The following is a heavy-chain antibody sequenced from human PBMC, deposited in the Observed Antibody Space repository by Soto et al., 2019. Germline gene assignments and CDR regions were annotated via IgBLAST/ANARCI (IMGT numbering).Heavy chain of an antibody. CDR2: ISSSAYT. Sequence: GSLRLSCAASGFPFSDYYMSWIRRAPGEGLEWISYISSSAYTIYADSVKGRFTISRDNAKNSLFLQMNSLRVEDTAVYYCARNFDSGGYYSDYWGQGTLVTVSS. J-gene: IGHJ4*02. V-gene: IGHV3-11*06. D-gene: IGHD3-22*01. CDR3: ARNFDSGGYYSDY. CDR1: GFPFSDYY.